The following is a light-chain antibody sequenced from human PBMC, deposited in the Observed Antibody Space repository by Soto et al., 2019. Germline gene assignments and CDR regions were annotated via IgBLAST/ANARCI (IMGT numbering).Light chain of an antibody. CDR2: DAS. Sequence: EIVLTQSPATLSLSPGERATLSCRASQSISSHLAWYQQKPGQPPRLLMYDASSRATGIPARFSGSGSGTDFTLTISSREPEDCAVYYCQQRSDWPLTFGGGTKVEI. CDR1: QSISSH. J-gene: IGKJ4*01. V-gene: IGKV3-11*01. CDR3: QQRSDWPLT.